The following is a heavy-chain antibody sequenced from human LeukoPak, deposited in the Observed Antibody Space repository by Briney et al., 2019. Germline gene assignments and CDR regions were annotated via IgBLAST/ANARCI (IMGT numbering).Heavy chain of an antibody. Sequence: SETLSLTCTVSGGSISSYYWSWIRQPPGKGLEWIGYIYYSGSTNYNPSLKSRVTISVDTSKNQFSLKLSSVTAADTAVYYCARAGYSGYDYDYWGQGTLVTVSS. V-gene: IGHV4-59*01. CDR1: GGSISSYY. D-gene: IGHD5-12*01. J-gene: IGHJ4*02. CDR3: ARAGYSGYDYDY. CDR2: IYYSGST.